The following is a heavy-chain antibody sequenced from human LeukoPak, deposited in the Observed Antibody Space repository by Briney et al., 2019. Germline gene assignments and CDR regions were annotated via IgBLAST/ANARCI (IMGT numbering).Heavy chain of an antibody. CDR2: ITSSGSFI. J-gene: IGHJ4*02. D-gene: IGHD3-10*01. Sequence: GGSLRLSRAASGFTFSDYYMSWIRQAPGKGLEWLSYITSSGSFIYYVDSVKGRFTVSRDNAKNSLYLQMNSLRAQDTAVYYCARDLYFYGSGGYFDYWGQGTPVTVSS. CDR1: GFTFSDYY. V-gene: IGHV3-11*04. CDR3: ARDLYFYGSGGYFDY.